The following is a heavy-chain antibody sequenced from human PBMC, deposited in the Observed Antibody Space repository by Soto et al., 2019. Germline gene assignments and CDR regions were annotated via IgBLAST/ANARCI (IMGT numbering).Heavy chain of an antibody. CDR1: GFTFSSYA. CDR2: ISGSGGST. J-gene: IGHJ6*02. CDR3: AKWVAGGYCSGGSYLRGRCYYYGMDV. Sequence: GGSLRLSCAASGFTFSSYAMSWVRQAPGKGLEWVSAISGSGGSTYYADSVKGRFTISRDNSKNTLYLQMNSLRAEDTAVYYCAKWVAGGYCSGGSYLRGRCYYYGMDVWGQGTTVTVSS. D-gene: IGHD2-15*01. V-gene: IGHV3-23*01.